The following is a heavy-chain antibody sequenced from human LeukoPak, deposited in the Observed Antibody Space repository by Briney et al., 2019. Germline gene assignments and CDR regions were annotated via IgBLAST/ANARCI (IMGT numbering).Heavy chain of an antibody. J-gene: IGHJ3*02. D-gene: IGHD6-25*01. CDR3: ARSLLVGGYGAFDI. Sequence: PSETLSLTCTVSGGSISSYYWSWIRQPPGKGLEWIGYIYYSGSTNYNPSLKSRVTISVDTSKNQFSLKLSSVTAADTAVYYCARSLLVGGYGAFDIWGQGTMVTVSS. V-gene: IGHV4-59*12. CDR1: GGSISSYY. CDR2: IYYSGST.